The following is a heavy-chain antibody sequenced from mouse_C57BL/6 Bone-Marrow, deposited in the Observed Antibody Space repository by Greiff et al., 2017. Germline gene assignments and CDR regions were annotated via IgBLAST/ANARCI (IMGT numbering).Heavy chain of an antibody. CDR3: AGDASLAPFAY. CDR1: GFPITSGYY. CDR2: ITHSGET. D-gene: IGHD6-1*01. J-gene: IGHJ3*01. V-gene: IGHV12-3*01. Sequence: VQLQESGPGLVKPSQSLFLTCSITGFPITSGYYWIWIRQSPGKPLEWMGYITHSGETFYNPSLQSPISITRETSKNQFFLQLNSVTTEDTAMYYCAGDASLAPFAYWGQGTLVTVSA.